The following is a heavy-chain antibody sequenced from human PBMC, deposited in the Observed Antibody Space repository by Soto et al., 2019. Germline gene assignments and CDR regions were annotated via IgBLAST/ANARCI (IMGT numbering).Heavy chain of an antibody. Sequence: PSETLSLTCSVSGGSIGDNSWSWIRQPPKKGPEWIGYIHYKGSTSYNPSLKGRVTISVDTSKNQLSLNLNSVTAADTAVYHCARINRDEVGYGLDVWGQGTLVTVSS. CDR1: GGSIGDNS. CDR3: ARINRDEVGYGLDV. V-gene: IGHV4-59*01. J-gene: IGHJ3*01. D-gene: IGHD3-10*01. CDR2: IHYKGST.